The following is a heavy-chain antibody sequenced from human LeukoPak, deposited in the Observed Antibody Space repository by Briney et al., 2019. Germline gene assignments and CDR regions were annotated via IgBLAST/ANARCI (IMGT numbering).Heavy chain of an antibody. V-gene: IGHV4-4*07. Sequence: PSETLSLTCTVSGGSISSYCWSWIRQPAGKGLEWIGRIYNSGSTNYNTNYNPSLTSRVTMSVDTSKNQFSLKLNSVSAADTAVYFCARASWYGSGTTAFDYWGQGTLVTVSP. CDR2: IYNSGST. J-gene: IGHJ4*02. D-gene: IGHD3-10*01. CDR3: ARASWYGSGTTAFDY. CDR1: GGSISSYC.